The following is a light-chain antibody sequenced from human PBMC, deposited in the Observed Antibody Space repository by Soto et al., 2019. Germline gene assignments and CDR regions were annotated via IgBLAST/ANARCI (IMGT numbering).Light chain of an antibody. CDR1: QSVSSN. CDR3: QQHNNWPRT. Sequence: EIVLTQSPATLSLSPGERATLSCRASQSVSSNLAWYQQKPGQAPRLLIYGASTRATGIPARFSGSGSGTEFTLTISSLQSEDFAVYYCQQHNNWPRTFGQGTKVDNK. CDR2: GAS. J-gene: IGKJ1*01. V-gene: IGKV3-15*01.